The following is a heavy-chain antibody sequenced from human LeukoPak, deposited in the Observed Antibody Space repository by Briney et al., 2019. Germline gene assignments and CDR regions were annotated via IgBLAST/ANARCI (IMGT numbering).Heavy chain of an antibody. J-gene: IGHJ3*02. CDR1: GFTFDDYA. Sequence: HPGRSLRLSCAASGFTFDDYAMSWVRQAPGKGLEWVSAISGSGGSTYYADSVKGRFTISRDNSKDTLYLQMNSLRAEDTAVYYCANLDLWSGYKGAFDIWGQGTMVTVSS. CDR2: ISGSGGST. CDR3: ANLDLWSGYKGAFDI. D-gene: IGHD3-3*01. V-gene: IGHV3-23*01.